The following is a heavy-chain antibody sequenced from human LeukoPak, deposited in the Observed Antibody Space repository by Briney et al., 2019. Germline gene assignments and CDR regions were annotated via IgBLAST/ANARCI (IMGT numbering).Heavy chain of an antibody. Sequence: ASVKVSCKASGGTFSSYAISWVRQAPGQGLEWMGGIIPIFGTANYAQKFQGRVTITADESTSTAYMELSSLRSEDTVVYYCARESIGGYGFDYWGQGTPVTVAS. V-gene: IGHV1-69*13. CDR3: ARESIGGYGFDY. J-gene: IGHJ4*02. CDR1: GGTFSSYA. CDR2: IIPIFGTA. D-gene: IGHD6-25*01.